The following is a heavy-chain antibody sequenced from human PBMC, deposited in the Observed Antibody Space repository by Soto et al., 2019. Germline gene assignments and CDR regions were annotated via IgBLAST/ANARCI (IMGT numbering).Heavy chain of an antibody. D-gene: IGHD2-2*01. V-gene: IGHV3-30*18. CDR2: ISYDGSNK. Sequence: PGGSLRLSCAASGFTFSSYGMHWVRQAPGKGLEWVAVISYDGSNKYYADSVKGRFTISRDNSKNTLYLQMNSLRAEDTAVYYCAKDPGGYQLDYFDYWGQGTLVTVS. CDR1: GFTFSSYG. J-gene: IGHJ4*02. CDR3: AKDPGGYQLDYFDY.